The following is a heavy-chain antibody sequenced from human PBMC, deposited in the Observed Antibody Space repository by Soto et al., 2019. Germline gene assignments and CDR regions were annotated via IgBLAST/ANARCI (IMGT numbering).Heavy chain of an antibody. J-gene: IGHJ6*03. CDR2: INHSGST. CDR3: ARGQVVPAAISYYYYMDV. CDR1: GGSFSGYY. V-gene: IGHV4-34*01. Sequence: SETLSLTCAVYGGSFSGYYWSWIRQPPGKGLEWIGEINHSGSTNYNPSLKSRVTISVDTSKNQFSLKLSSVTAADTAVYYCARGQVVPAAISYYYYMDVWGKGTTVTVSS. D-gene: IGHD2-2*02.